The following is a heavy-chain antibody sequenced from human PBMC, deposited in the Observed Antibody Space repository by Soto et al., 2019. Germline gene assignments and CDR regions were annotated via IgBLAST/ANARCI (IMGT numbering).Heavy chain of an antibody. Sequence: QLQLQESGSGLVKPSQTLSLTCAVSGGSISSGNSYSWSWIRQPPGKGLEWIGSISHTGSTSYNPSLKRRVTMSVDKSKNQFSLKLSSVTAADMAVYYCARAVAPYLGAWFDHWGQGTLVSVSS. V-gene: IGHV4-30-2*01. CDR3: ARAVAPYLGAWFDH. CDR2: ISHTGST. J-gene: IGHJ5*02. CDR1: GGSISSGNSYS. D-gene: IGHD3-16*01.